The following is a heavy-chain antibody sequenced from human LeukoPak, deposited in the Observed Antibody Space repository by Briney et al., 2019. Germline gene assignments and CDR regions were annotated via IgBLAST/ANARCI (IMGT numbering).Heavy chain of an antibody. CDR1: GYTFTSYG. CDR2: ISAYNGNT. V-gene: IGHV1-18*01. D-gene: IGHD1-26*01. Sequence: WASVKVSCKASGYTFTSYGISWVRQAPGQGLEWMGWISAYNGNTNYAQKLQGRVTMTTDTSTSTAYMELRSLRSDDTAVYYCARRIVGATHGFDPWGQGTLVAVSS. CDR3: ARRIVGATHGFDP. J-gene: IGHJ5*02.